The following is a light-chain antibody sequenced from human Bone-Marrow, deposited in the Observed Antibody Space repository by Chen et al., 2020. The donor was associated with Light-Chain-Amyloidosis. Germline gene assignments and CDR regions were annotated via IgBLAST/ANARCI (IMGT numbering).Light chain of an antibody. CDR2: TAT. V-gene: IGKV1-NL1*01. J-gene: IGKJ1*01. Sequence: DIEMTQSPSTLSASVGDRVTITCRASQVIGKSVAWYQQKVGKAPRLLVYTATNLESGVPSRFSGSGNGTEYILTISGLQPEDFTSDFCRQHYGTFWTFGHGTKVEIK. CDR1: QVIGKS. CDR3: RQHYGTFWT.